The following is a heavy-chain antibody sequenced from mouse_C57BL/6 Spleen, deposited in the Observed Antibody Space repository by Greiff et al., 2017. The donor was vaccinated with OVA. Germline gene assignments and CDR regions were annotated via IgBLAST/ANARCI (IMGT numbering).Heavy chain of an antibody. V-gene: IGHV5-17*01. CDR2: ISSGSSTI. CDR1: GFTFSDYG. CDR3: AREDYYGSSDD. J-gene: IGHJ2*01. Sequence: DVKLVESGGGLVKPGGSLKLSCAASGFTFSDYGMHWVRQAPEKGLEWVAYISSGSSTIYYADTVKGRFTISRDNAKNTLFLQMTSLRSEDTAMYYCAREDYYGSSDDWGQGTTLTVSS. D-gene: IGHD1-1*01.